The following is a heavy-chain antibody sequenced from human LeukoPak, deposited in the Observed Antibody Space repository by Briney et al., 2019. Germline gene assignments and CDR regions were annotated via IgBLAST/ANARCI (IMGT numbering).Heavy chain of an antibody. CDR3: ASGVVGATQS. CDR2: INPNSGGT. CDR1: GYTFTGYY. V-gene: IGHV1-2*06. Sequence: ASVKVSCKASGYTFTGYYIHWVRQAPGQGLEWMGRINPNSGGTNYAQKFQGRVTMTRDTSISTPYMELSRLRSDDTAVYYCASGVVGATQSWGQGTLVTVSS. J-gene: IGHJ4*02. D-gene: IGHD1-26*01.